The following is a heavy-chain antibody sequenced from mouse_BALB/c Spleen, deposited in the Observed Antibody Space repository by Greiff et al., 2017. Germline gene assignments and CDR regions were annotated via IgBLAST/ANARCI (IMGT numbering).Heavy chain of an antibody. CDR1: GFTFSSFG. CDR3: ARCTGDYAMDY. CDR2: ISSGSSTI. V-gene: IGHV5-17*02. Sequence: DVKLVESGGGLVQPGGSRKLSCAASGFTFSSFGMHWVRQAPEKGLEWVAYISSGSSTIYYADTVKGRFTISRDNPKNTLFLQMTSLRSEDTAMYYCARCTGDYAMDYWGQGTSVTVSS. J-gene: IGHJ4*01. D-gene: IGHD4-1*01.